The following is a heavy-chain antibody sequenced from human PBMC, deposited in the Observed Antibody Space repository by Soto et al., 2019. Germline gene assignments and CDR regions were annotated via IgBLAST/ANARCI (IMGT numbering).Heavy chain of an antibody. Sequence: GASVKVSCKASGYTFSTYAIHWVRQAPGQSLEWMGWNNAGDGNTKYSQKFQGRVTITSDTSASTAYMELSSLRSEDTAVYYCARDLVRSLEWTYMYYFDYWGQGTLVTVSS. J-gene: IGHJ4*02. CDR2: NNAGDGNT. V-gene: IGHV1-3*01. D-gene: IGHD3-3*01. CDR3: ARDLVRSLEWTYMYYFDY. CDR1: GYTFSTYA.